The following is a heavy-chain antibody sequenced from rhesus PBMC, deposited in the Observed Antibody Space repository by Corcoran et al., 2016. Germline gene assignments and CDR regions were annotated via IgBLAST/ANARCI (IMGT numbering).Heavy chain of an antibody. V-gene: IGHV5-2*01. CDR2: SGPSDSDT. J-gene: IGHJ4*01. D-gene: IGHD3-9*01. Sequence: EVQLVQSGAEVKRPGESLQISCKTAGYSFTSYWISWVRQMPGKGLEWLGASGPSDSDTRYNPSYQGQVTISADKSISTAYLQLSSLKASDSATYYCAKTGPYEDEYGYYWTFDYWGQGVLVTVSS. CDR3: AKTGPYEDEYGYYWTFDY. CDR1: GYSFTSYW.